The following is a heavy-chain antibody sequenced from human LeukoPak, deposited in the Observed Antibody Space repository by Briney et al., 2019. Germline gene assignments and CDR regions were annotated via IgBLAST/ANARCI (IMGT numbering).Heavy chain of an antibody. Sequence: ASVKVSCKASGFTFTNYDINWVRQATGQGLEWMGWMNPNSGNTGYAQKFQGRVTMTRNTSISTAYMELSSLRSEDTAVYYCARGRGSYDYYDYYWGQGTLVTVSS. CDR3: ARGRGSYDYYDYY. CDR2: MNPNSGNT. V-gene: IGHV1-8*01. J-gene: IGHJ4*02. D-gene: IGHD3-22*01. CDR1: GFTFTNYD.